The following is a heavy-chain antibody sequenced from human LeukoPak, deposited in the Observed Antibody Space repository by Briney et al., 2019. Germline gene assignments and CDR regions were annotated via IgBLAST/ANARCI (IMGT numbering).Heavy chain of an antibody. CDR1: GFTFSSYG. J-gene: IGHJ6*03. V-gene: IGHV3-33*06. D-gene: IGHD3-16*02. CDR3: AKVFPIVTEYYYYMDV. Sequence: GGTLRLSCAASGFTFSSYGMHWVRQAPGKGLEWVAVMWYDGSNKYYADSVKGRFTISRDNSKHTLYLQMDSLRAEDTAVYYCAKVFPIVTEYYYYMDVWGKGTTVTVSS. CDR2: MWYDGSNK.